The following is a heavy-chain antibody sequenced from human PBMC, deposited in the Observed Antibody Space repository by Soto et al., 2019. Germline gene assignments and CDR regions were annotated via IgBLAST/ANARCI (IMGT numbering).Heavy chain of an antibody. J-gene: IGHJ4*02. Sequence: GESLKISCRGSGYDFNTNWFGWVRQLPGRGLEWVGIMYPGDSDTRYNPSLQGHVTLPVDVTVSTAFLQWRSLETSDTGMYFCARLPRDCNKTSCYYADHWGQGTQVTV. CDR1: GYDFNTNW. CDR2: MYPGDSDT. CDR3: ARLPRDCNKTSCYYADH. D-gene: IGHD3-3*01. V-gene: IGHV5-51*01.